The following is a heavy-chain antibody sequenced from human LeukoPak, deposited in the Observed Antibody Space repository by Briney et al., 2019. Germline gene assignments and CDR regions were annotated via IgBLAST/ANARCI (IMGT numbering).Heavy chain of an antibody. J-gene: IGHJ4*02. CDR3: VRDLFNQRWPNY. CDR1: GFTFSIYW. CDR2: INGDGSST. V-gene: IGHV3-74*01. D-gene: IGHD5-24*01. Sequence: GGSLRLSCAVSGFTFSIYWMYWVRQAPGKGLVWVSRINGDGSSTSYADSVKGRFTISRDNAKNTLYLQMNSLRDEDTAVYYCVRDLFNQRWPNYWGQGTLVTVSS.